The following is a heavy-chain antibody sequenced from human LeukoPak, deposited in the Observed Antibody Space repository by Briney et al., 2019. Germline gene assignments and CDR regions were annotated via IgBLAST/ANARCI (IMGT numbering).Heavy chain of an antibody. Sequence: GGSLRLSCAASGFTFSNYWMHWVRQAPGKGLVWVSRINSDGINTSYADSVKGRFTISRDNAKNSLYLQMNSLRAEDTAVYYCAREPSNYDAFDIWGQGTMVTVSS. D-gene: IGHD4-11*01. V-gene: IGHV3-74*01. J-gene: IGHJ3*02. CDR1: GFTFSNYW. CDR3: AREPSNYDAFDI. CDR2: INSDGINT.